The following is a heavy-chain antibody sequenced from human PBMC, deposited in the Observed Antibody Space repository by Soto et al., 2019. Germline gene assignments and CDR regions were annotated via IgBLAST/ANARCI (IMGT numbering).Heavy chain of an antibody. J-gene: IGHJ6*02. V-gene: IGHV4-39*01. CDR1: SGSISSSSYY. Sequence: SETLSLTCAVSSGSISSSSYYWGWIRQPPGKGLEWIGSIYYSGSTYYNPSLKSRVTISVDTSKNQFSLKLSSVTAADTAVYYCASLIFGVVIIHDGMDVWGQGTTVTVSS. CDR3: ASLIFGVVIIHDGMDV. D-gene: IGHD3-3*01. CDR2: IYYSGST.